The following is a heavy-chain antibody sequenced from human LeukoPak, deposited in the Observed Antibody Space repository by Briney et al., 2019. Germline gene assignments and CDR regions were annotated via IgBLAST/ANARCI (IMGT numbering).Heavy chain of an antibody. V-gene: IGHV3-23*01. CDR3: AKDRPLLITIFGVVTPRPFDY. J-gene: IGHJ4*02. CDR1: GFTFSSYA. CDR2: ISGSGGST. Sequence: GGSLRLSCAASGFTFSSYAMSWVRQAPGKGLEWVSAISGSGGSTYYADSVKGRITISRDNSKNTLYLQMNSLRAEDTAVYYCAKDRPLLITIFGVVTPRPFDYWGQGTLVTVSS. D-gene: IGHD3-3*01.